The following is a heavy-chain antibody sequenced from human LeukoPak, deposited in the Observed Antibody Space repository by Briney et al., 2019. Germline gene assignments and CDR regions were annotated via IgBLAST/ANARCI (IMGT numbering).Heavy chain of an antibody. D-gene: IGHD5-24*01. CDR2: IYGGGNI. CDR3: ARGAGYNYPYYFDY. J-gene: IGHJ4*02. Sequence: GGSLRLSCAASGFTFSLYWMNWVRQAPGKGLEWVSVIYGGGNIYYADSVKGRFTISRDNSKNTLYLQMNSLRAEDTAVYYCARGAGYNYPYYFDYWGQGTLVTVSS. CDR1: GFTFSLYW. V-gene: IGHV3-53*01.